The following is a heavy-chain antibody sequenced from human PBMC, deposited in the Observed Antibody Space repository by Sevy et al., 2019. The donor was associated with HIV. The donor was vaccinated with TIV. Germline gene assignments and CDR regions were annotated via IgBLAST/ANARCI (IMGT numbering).Heavy chain of an antibody. J-gene: IGHJ4*02. D-gene: IGHD6-13*01. Sequence: GGSLRLSCAASGFTFSNAWMSWVRQAPGKGLEWVGRIKGKIYDGTIDYAEPVKGRLTILRDDSKNTLYLQMNSLKTEDTAVYYCTTECWSQEDYYDYSGQGTLVTVSS. V-gene: IGHV3-15*01. CDR3: TTECWSQEDYYDY. CDR2: IKGKIYDGTI. CDR1: GFTFSNAW.